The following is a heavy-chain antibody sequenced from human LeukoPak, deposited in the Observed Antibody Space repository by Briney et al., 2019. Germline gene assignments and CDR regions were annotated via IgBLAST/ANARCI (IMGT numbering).Heavy chain of an antibody. J-gene: IGHJ4*02. Sequence: PGGSLRLSCAGSGFTFISYWMHWVRQAPGKGLVWVARINSDGTTTTYADSVEGRFTFSRDNAMHTLYLRMNSLRAEDTAVYYCARDRVRLDYWGRGTLVTVSS. CDR3: ARDRVRLDY. D-gene: IGHD3-10*01. CDR1: GFTFISYW. CDR2: INSDGTTT. V-gene: IGHV3-74*01.